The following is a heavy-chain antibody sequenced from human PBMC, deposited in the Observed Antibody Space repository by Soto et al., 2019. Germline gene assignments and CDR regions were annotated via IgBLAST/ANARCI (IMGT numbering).Heavy chain of an antibody. Sequence: QVQLQESGPGLVKPSETLSLTCTASGGSVSSGSYYRSWMRQAPGKGLEWIGYIYYSGSTNYNPSLKSRVTISLDTSKNQFALKLSSVTAADTAVYYCARDEVRLDYWGQGTLVAVSS. CDR1: GGSVSSGSYY. CDR3: ARDEVRLDY. V-gene: IGHV4-61*01. J-gene: IGHJ4*02. CDR2: IYYSGST.